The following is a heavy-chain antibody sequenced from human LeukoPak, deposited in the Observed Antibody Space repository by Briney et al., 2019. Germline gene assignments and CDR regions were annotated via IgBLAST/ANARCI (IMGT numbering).Heavy chain of an antibody. D-gene: IGHD4-17*01. CDR1: GGSISSYY. Sequence: SETLSLTCTVSGGSISSYYWSWIRQPAGKGLEWIGRIYTSGSTNYNPSLKSRVTISLDTSKNQFSLKLSSVTAADTAVYYCANSIDFDYGDYSFDYWGQGALVTISS. J-gene: IGHJ4*02. CDR2: IYTSGST. CDR3: ANSIDFDYGDYSFDY. V-gene: IGHV4-4*07.